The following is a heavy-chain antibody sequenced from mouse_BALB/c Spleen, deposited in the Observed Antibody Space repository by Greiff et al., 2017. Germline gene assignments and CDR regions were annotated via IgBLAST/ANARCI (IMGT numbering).Heavy chain of an antibody. V-gene: IGHV1-31*01. CDR1: GYSFTGYY. Sequence: VQLQQSGPELVKPGASVKISCKASGYSFTGYYMHWVKQSHVKSLEWIGRINPYNGATSYNQNFKDKASLTVDKSSSTAYMELHSLTSEDSAVYYCARGISTMITTGSYFDYWGQGTTLTVSS. CDR2: INPYNGAT. D-gene: IGHD2-4*01. J-gene: IGHJ2*01. CDR3: ARGISTMITTGSYFDY.